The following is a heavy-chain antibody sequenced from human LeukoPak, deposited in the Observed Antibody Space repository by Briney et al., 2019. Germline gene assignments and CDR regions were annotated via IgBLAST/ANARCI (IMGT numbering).Heavy chain of an antibody. V-gene: IGHV3-33*01. D-gene: IGHD6-19*01. CDR2: IWYDGSNK. CDR1: GFTFSSYG. CDR3: ARAPYSSGWYGVY. J-gene: IGHJ4*02. Sequence: PGRSLRLSCAASGFTFSSYGMHWVRQAPGKGLEWVAVIWYDGSNKYYADSVKGRFTISRDNPKNTLYLQMNSLRAEDTAVYYCARAPYSSGWYGVYWGQGTLVTVSS.